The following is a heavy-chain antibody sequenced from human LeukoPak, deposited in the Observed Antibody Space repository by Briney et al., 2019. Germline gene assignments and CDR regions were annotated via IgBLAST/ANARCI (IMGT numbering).Heavy chain of an antibody. CDR2: IYYSGST. V-gene: IGHV4-39*01. CDR1: GGSISSGDYY. D-gene: IGHD5-12*01. Sequence: SETLSLTCTVSGGSISSGDYYWGWFRQPPGKGLEWIGSIYYSGSTYYNPSLKSRVTISVDTSKKQFSLKLSSVTAADTAVYYCAAGGGYPQGFYYFDYWGQGTLVTVSS. CDR3: AAGGGYPQGFYYFDY. J-gene: IGHJ4*02.